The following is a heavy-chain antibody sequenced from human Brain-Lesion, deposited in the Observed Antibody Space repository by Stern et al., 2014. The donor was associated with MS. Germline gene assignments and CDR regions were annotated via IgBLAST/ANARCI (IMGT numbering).Heavy chain of an antibody. Sequence: QVQLVESGAEVKKPGASVKVSCKTSGYIFTGYYIHWVRQAPGQGLEWMAWINPNTGGTKYAQKFPVRVTMSRDTSISTAYVELSSLTSDDTAVYYCARDQRGITIFGVVTDYYYLGMDVWGQGTTVTVSS. D-gene: IGHD3-3*01. CDR3: ARDQRGITIFGVVTDYYYLGMDV. V-gene: IGHV1-2*02. J-gene: IGHJ6*02. CDR2: INPNTGGT. CDR1: GYIFTGYY.